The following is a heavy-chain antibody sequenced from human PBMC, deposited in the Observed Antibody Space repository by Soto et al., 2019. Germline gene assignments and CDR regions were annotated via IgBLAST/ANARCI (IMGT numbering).Heavy chain of an antibody. CDR2: TYYRSKWYN. CDR1: GDSVSSNSAA. Sequence: PSQTLSLTCAISGDSVSSNSAAWNWIRQSPSRGLEWLGRTYYRSKWYNDYAVSVKSRITINPDTSKNQFSLQLNPVTPEDTAVYYCARVSFVRTTTRYSGYDSDYYYGMDVWGQGTTVTVSS. V-gene: IGHV6-1*01. CDR3: ARVSFVRTTTRYSGYDSDYYYGMDV. D-gene: IGHD5-12*01. J-gene: IGHJ6*02.